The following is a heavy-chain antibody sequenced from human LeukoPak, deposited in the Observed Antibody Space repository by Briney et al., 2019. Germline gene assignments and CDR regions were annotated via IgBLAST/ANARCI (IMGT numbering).Heavy chain of an antibody. CDR1: GDSFTSYW. CDR2: IYPGDSDT. V-gene: IGHV5-51*03. Sequence: PGESLTISCTGSGDSFTSYWIGWVRQMPGKGLEWKGIIYPGDSDTRYSPSFQGQVTISADKSISTAYLQWSSLKASDTAMYYCARLPCSSTSCYADYWGQGTLVTVSS. CDR3: ARLPCSSTSCYADY. J-gene: IGHJ4*02. D-gene: IGHD2-2*01.